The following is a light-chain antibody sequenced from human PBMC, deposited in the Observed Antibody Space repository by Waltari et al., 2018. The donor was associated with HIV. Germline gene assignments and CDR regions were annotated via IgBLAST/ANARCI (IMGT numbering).Light chain of an antibody. CDR3: AAWDDSLNGGWM. Sequence: QSVLTQPPSASGTPGQRVTISCSGSSSNIGANTVNWYQRLPGTAPKLLIYSNNQRPAGVPARFSGSKSGTSASLAISGLQSDDEADYYCAAWDDSLNGGWMCGGGTKLTVL. CDR2: SNN. V-gene: IGLV1-44*01. J-gene: IGLJ3*02. CDR1: SSNIGANT.